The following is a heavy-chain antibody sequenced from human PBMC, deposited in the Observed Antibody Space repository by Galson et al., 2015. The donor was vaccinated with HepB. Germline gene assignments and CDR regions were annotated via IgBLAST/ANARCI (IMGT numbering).Heavy chain of an antibody. CDR1: GFTFTSYG. D-gene: IGHD2/OR15-2a*01. CDR3: VRGTTAPDY. CDR2: ISRGGDTS. Sequence: SLRLSCAACGFTFTSYGMSWVRQAPGKGLECVSAISRGGDTSDYADFVKGRFTVSRDSSTNTPYLQMNGLRADDTAIYYCVRGTTAPDYWGQGTLVTVSS. V-gene: IGHV3-23*01. J-gene: IGHJ4*02.